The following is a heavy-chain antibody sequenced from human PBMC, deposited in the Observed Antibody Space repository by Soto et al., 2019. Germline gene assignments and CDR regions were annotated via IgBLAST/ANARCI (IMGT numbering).Heavy chain of an antibody. CDR3: AKGRHSGYDYVNY. D-gene: IGHD5-12*01. V-gene: IGHV3-30*18. J-gene: IGHJ4*02. Sequence: PGGSLRLSCAASGFTFSSYGMHWVRQAPGKGLEWVAVISYDGSNKYYADSVKGRFTISRDNSKNTLYLQMNSLRAEDTAVYYCAKGRHSGYDYVNYWGQGTLVTVSS. CDR1: GFTFSSYG. CDR2: ISYDGSNK.